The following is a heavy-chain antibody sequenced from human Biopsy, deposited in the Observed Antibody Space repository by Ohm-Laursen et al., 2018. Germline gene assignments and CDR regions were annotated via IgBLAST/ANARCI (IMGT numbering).Heavy chain of an antibody. CDR3: ARDPLNGHKHFDY. J-gene: IGHJ4*02. CDR1: SYTFTDYN. Sequence: ASVKVSCNASSYTFTDYNIHWMRQAPGQGLEWLGYINCKTGATNYAQKFQGTVTMTRDTSISTAYLALGSLRSADTAIYYCARDPLNGHKHFDYWGQGSLVIVSS. D-gene: IGHD2-8*01. CDR2: INCKTGAT. V-gene: IGHV1-2*02.